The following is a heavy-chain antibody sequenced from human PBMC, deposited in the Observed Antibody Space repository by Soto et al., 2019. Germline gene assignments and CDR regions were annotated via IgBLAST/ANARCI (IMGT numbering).Heavy chain of an antibody. J-gene: IGHJ6*02. CDR2: IYYSGST. CDR1: GGSISSGDYY. CDR3: ARVSFVVVPAAIAYYYGMDV. Sequence: SETLSLTCTVSGGSISSGDYYWSWIRQPPGKGLEWIGYIYYSGSTYYNPSLKGRVTISVDTSKNQFSLKLSSVTAADTAVYYCARVSFVVVPAAIAYYYGMDVWGQGTTVTVSS. V-gene: IGHV4-30-4*01. D-gene: IGHD2-2*01.